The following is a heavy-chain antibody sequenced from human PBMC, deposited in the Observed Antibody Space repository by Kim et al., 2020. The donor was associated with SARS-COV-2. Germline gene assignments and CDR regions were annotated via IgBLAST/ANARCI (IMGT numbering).Heavy chain of an antibody. CDR1: GYSFTSYW. CDR3: ARLIGFVVVPAAIGKYGMDV. V-gene: IGHV5-10-1*01. CDR2: IDPSDSYT. J-gene: IGHJ6*02. Sequence: GESLKISCKGSGYSFTSYWISWVRQMPGKGLEWMGRIDPSDSYTNYSPSFQGHVTISADKSISTAYLQWSSLKASDTAMYYCARLIGFVVVPAAIGKYGMDVWGQGTTVTVSS. D-gene: IGHD2-2*01.